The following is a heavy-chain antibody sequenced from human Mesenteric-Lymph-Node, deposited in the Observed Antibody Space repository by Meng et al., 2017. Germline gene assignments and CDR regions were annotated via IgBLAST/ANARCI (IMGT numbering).Heavy chain of an antibody. V-gene: IGHV3-48*03. CDR1: GFTFNTYE. CDR2: ISLTGTTT. D-gene: IGHD6-19*01. J-gene: IGHJ4*02. Sequence: GESLKISCAASGFTFNTYEMNWVRQAPGKGLEWISYISLTGTTTHYADSVKGRFTISRDNAKNSLYLQMNSLRAEDTALYYCAKDTGIAVASPNFDYWGQGTLVTVSS. CDR3: AKDTGIAVASPNFDY.